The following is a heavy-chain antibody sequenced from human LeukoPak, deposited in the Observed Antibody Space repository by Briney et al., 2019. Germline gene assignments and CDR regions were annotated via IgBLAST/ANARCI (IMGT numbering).Heavy chain of an antibody. CDR1: GGSISSYY. V-gene: IGHV4-59*12. J-gene: IGHJ5*02. D-gene: IGHD6-13*01. Sequence: PSETLSLTCTVSGGSISSYYWSWIRQPPGKGLEWVGYIYHSGSTKYNPSLKSRVTISVDTSKNQFSLKLSSVTAADTAVYYCARVLAAAGNNWFDPWGQGTLVTVSS. CDR2: IYHSGST. CDR3: ARVLAAAGNNWFDP.